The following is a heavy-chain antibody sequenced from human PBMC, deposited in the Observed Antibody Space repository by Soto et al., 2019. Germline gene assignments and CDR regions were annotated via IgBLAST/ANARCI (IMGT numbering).Heavy chain of an antibody. CDR3: AREGTASYFYYGMDV. CDR2: ISSSSSYI. D-gene: IGHD5-18*01. CDR1: GFTFSSYS. V-gene: IGHV3-21*01. Sequence: EVQLVESGGGLVNPGGSLRLSCAASGFTFSSYSMNWVRQAPGKGLEWVSSISSSSSYIYYADSVKGRFTISRDNAKNSLYLQMNSLRAEDTAVYYCAREGTASYFYYGMDVWGQGTTVTVSS. J-gene: IGHJ6*02.